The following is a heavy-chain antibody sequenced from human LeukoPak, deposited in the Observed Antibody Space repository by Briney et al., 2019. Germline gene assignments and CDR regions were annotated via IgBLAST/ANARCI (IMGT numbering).Heavy chain of an antibody. V-gene: IGHV1-69*13. CDR1: GYTFTSYD. CDR3: AGRTYDSSGYYFDY. D-gene: IGHD3-22*01. Sequence: SVKVSCKASGYTFTSYDISWVRQAPGQGLEWMGGIIPIFGTANYAQKFQGRVTITADESTSTAYMELSSLRSEDTAVYYCAGRTYDSSGYYFDYWGQGTLVTVSS. CDR2: IIPIFGTA. J-gene: IGHJ4*02.